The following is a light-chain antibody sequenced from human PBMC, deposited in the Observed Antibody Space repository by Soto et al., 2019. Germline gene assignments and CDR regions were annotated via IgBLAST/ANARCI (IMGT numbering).Light chain of an antibody. CDR1: QIISTY. J-gene: IGKJ4*01. Sequence: DIQMTQSPLSLSASIGDRVTITCRASQIISTYLNWYQQKPGKAPKLLIYDASSLQSGVPSRFSGSGSGTDFTLTISRLQPEDFATYFCQQSFYTPLTFGGGTKVQIK. V-gene: IGKV1-39*01. CDR3: QQSFYTPLT. CDR2: DAS.